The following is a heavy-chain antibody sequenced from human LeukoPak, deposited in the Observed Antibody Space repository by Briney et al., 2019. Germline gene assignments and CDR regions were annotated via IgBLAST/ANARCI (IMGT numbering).Heavy chain of an antibody. J-gene: IGHJ5*02. Sequence: PSETLSLTCTVSGGSITSYFWNWIRQSPGKGLEWIGHINFAGSTNSNPSLKSRVTISLDTSKTQFSLNLTSLTAADTAVYYCARDSLVRGGARWFDPWGQGTLVTVSS. CDR1: GGSITSYF. CDR2: INFAGST. CDR3: ARDSLVRGGARWFDP. V-gene: IGHV4-59*12. D-gene: IGHD3-10*01.